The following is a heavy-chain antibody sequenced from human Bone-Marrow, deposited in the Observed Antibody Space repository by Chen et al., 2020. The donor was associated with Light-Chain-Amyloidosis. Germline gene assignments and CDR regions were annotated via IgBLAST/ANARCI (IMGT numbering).Heavy chain of an antibody. D-gene: IGHD2-2*01. V-gene: IGHV3-23*04. CDR1: GSPFSNYA. Sequence: VQLVESGGGLVQPGGSLRLSCVGPGSPFSNYAMTWVRQAPGKGLEWVSVARGGDGPTYYADSVRGRFTIYRDNSKNTLYLQMNSLRAEDTAVYYCAKDRCTSISCSDFDYWGQGTLVTVSS. J-gene: IGHJ4*02. CDR3: AKDRCTSISCSDFDY. CDR2: ARGGDGPT.